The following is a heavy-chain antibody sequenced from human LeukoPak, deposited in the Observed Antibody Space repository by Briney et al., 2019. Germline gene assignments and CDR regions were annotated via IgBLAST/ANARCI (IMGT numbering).Heavy chain of an antibody. V-gene: IGHV1-58*01. CDR1: GFTFISSA. D-gene: IGHD3-22*01. Sequence: ASVKVSCKTSGFTFISSAVQWVRQARGQRLEWIGWIVVGSGNTNYAQKFQERVTITGDMSTSTAYMELSSLRSEDTAVYYCAADPSYSSGYRYYFDYWGQGTLVTVSS. CDR2: IVVGSGNT. J-gene: IGHJ4*02. CDR3: AADPSYSSGYRYYFDY.